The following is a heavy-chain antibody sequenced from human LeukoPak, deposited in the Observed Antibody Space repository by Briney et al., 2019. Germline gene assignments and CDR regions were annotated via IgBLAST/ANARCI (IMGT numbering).Heavy chain of an antibody. J-gene: IGHJ4*02. D-gene: IGHD3-22*01. Sequence: GGSLRLSCAASGFTFSDYYMNWVRQAPGKGLEWVGRIKSKTDGGTTDYAAPVKGRFTISRDDSKNTLYLQMNSLKTEDTAVYYCTTLGLIDYYDSSGYDWGQGTLVTVSS. CDR3: TTLGLIDYYDSSGYD. CDR2: IKSKTDGGTT. CDR1: GFTFSDYY. V-gene: IGHV3-15*07.